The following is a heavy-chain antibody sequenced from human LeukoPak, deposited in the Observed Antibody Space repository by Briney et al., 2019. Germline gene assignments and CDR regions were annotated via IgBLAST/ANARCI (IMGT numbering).Heavy chain of an antibody. Sequence: GGSLRLSCAASGFTFSSYAMSWVRQAPGKGLEWVSVISGGGSSTNYADSVKGRFTIPRDNSENTLYLQMNSLRAEDTAVYYCAKRIDSYGRNAFDIWGQGTMVTVSS. D-gene: IGHD1-26*01. CDR1: GFTFSSYA. CDR3: AKRIDSYGRNAFDI. J-gene: IGHJ3*02. CDR2: ISGGGSST. V-gene: IGHV3-23*01.